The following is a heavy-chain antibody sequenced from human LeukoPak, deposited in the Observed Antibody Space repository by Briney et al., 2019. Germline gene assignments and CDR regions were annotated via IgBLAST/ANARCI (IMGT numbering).Heavy chain of an antibody. V-gene: IGHV6-1*01. D-gene: IGHD1-1*01. J-gene: IGHJ3*02. CDR3: ARNGIGTTYDAFGI. CDR1: GDSFSSNSAA. Sequence: SQTLSLTCAISGDSFSSNSAAWNWIRQSPSRGLEWLVRTYFRSKWYNDYAVSVKSRIIINADTSKNHFSLQLNSVTPEDTAVYFCARNGIGTTYDAFGIWGQGTMVTVSS. CDR2: TYFRSKWYN.